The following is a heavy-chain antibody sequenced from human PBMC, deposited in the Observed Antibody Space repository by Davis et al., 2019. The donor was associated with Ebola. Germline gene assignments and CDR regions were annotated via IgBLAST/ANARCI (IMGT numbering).Heavy chain of an antibody. V-gene: IGHV4-38-2*02. CDR2: INHSGST. CDR3: ARQGVIYYYYGMDV. Sequence: MPSETLSLTCTVSGYSISNGFSWGWIRQPPGKGLEWIGEINHSGSTNYNPSLRSRVTISVDTSKNQFSLKLSSVTAADTAVYYCARQGVIYYYYGMDVWGQGTTVTVSS. D-gene: IGHD3-10*01. J-gene: IGHJ6*02. CDR1: GYSISNGFS.